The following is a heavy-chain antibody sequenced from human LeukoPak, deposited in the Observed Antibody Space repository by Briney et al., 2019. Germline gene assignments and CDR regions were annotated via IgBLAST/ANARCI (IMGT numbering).Heavy chain of an antibody. CDR1: GFTFDDYA. Sequence: GGSLRLSCAASGFTFDDYAMHWVRQAPGKGLEWVSGISWNSGSIGYADSVKGRFTISRDNAKNSLYLQMNSLRAEDTALYYCVKGSGELLWSAFDNWGQGTMVTVSS. CDR2: ISWNSGSI. CDR3: VKGSGELLWSAFDN. J-gene: IGHJ3*02. V-gene: IGHV3-9*01. D-gene: IGHD1-26*01.